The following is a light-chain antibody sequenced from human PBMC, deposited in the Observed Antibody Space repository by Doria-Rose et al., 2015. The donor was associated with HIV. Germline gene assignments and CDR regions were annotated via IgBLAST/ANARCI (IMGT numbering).Light chain of an antibody. CDR3: HQYGTSWT. CDR2: DGS. J-gene: IGKJ1*01. CDR1: QSFSSTY. V-gene: IGKV3-20*01. Sequence: TQSPGTLSLSPGERATLSCRASQSFSSTYLAWYQQKPGQAPSLLIYDGSSRATGIPDRFSASGSGTDFTLTINRLEPEDFALYYCHQYGTSWTFGQGTRVEI.